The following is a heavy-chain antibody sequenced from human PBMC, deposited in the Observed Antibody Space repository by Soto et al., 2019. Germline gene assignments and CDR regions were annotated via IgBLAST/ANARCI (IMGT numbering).Heavy chain of an antibody. CDR3: AKDVVAYYHDSSAQRGLWDY. Sequence: EVQVLESGGGLVQPGGSLRLSCAASGFTFSSYAMSWVRQVPGKGLEWVSAISGSGGSTYYADSVKGRFTISRDNSKNTLYLQMNSLRAEDTAVYYCAKDVVAYYHDSSAQRGLWDYWGQGTLVTVSS. CDR2: ISGSGGST. CDR1: GFTFSSYA. V-gene: IGHV3-23*01. D-gene: IGHD3-22*01. J-gene: IGHJ4*02.